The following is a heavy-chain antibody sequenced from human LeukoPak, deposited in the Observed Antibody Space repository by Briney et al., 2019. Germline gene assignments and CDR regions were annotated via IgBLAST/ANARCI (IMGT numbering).Heavy chain of an antibody. CDR1: GYTFTGHY. CDR2: LNPNDGGT. Sequence: ASVKVSCKASGYTFTGHYLHWVRQAPGQGLEWMGWLNPNDGGTKYAQKFQGRVTMTRDTSITTAYMELSSVRSDDTAVYYCARYCPSSCNAGDTFDIWGQGTVVTVSS. CDR3: ARYCPSSCNAGDTFDI. V-gene: IGHV1-2*02. J-gene: IGHJ3*02. D-gene: IGHD2-2*01.